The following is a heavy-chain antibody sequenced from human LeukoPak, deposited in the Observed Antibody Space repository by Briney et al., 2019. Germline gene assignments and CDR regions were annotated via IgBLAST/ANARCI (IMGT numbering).Heavy chain of an antibody. CDR3: ARDGYTYGSFDY. V-gene: IGHV4-39*01. CDR2: IYYSGST. Sequence: PSETLSLTCSVSGGSISSSSYFWSWIRQRPGKGLEWIGSIYYSGSTYSNPSLKSRVTISVDTSKSQFSLKLSSVTAADTAVYYCARDGYTYGSFDYWGQGTLVTVSS. J-gene: IGHJ4*02. CDR1: GGSISSSSYF. D-gene: IGHD5-18*01.